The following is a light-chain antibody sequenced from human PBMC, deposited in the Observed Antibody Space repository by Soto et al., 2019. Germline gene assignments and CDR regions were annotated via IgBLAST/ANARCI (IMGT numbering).Light chain of an antibody. J-gene: IGLJ2*01. CDR3: GTWDSSPGAGRV. CDR1: SSNIGDNY. V-gene: IGLV1-51*01. Sequence: QSVLTQPPSVSAAPGQKVTISCSGSSSNIGDNYVSWYQHLPGTAPKLLIYDNNKRPSGIPDRFSGSRSGTSATLGITGLQTGDEADYYCGTWDSSPGAGRVFGGGTKVTVL. CDR2: DNN.